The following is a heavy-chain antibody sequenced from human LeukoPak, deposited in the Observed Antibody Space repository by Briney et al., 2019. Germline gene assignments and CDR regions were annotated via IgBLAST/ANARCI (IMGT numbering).Heavy chain of an antibody. D-gene: IGHD3-10*01. J-gene: IGHJ3*02. CDR1: GFTFSNYA. CDR3: AKDLENYYAGSGAFDI. V-gene: IGHV3-23*01. Sequence: GGSLRLSCAASGFTFSNYAMSWVRQAPGQGLAWVSAISGGGGTTYYADSVKGRFTISRDSSKNTLYLQMNSLRGEDTAIYYCAKDLENYYAGSGAFDIWGHGTVVTVSS. CDR2: ISGGGGTT.